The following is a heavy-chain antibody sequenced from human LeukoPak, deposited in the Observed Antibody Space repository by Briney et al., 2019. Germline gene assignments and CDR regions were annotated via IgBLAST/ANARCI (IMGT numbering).Heavy chain of an antibody. CDR1: GYSISSGYY. J-gene: IGHJ4*02. D-gene: IGHD1-26*01. CDR3: ARLNPSGFDY. CDR2: IYHSGST. V-gene: IGHV4-38-2*02. Sequence: SETLSLTCTVSGYSISSGYYWGWIRQPPGEGLEWIGSIYHSGSTYYNPSLKSRVTISVDTSKNQFSLKLSSVTAADTAVYYCARLNPSGFDYWGQGTLVTVSS.